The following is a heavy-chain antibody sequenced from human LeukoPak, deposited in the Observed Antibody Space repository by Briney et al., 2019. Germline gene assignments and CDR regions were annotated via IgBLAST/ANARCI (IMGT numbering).Heavy chain of an antibody. CDR1: GGSFSDSY. CDR3: ARSITVVRGVIPFDY. Sequence: SETLSLTCGVYGGSFSDSYWSWIRQPPGKGLEWIGQIRHSGDTYYNPSLKSRVTISVDTSKNQFSLKLSSVTAADTAVYYCARSITVVRGVIPFDYWGQGTLVTVSS. D-gene: IGHD3-10*01. CDR2: IRHSGDT. V-gene: IGHV4-34*01. J-gene: IGHJ4*02.